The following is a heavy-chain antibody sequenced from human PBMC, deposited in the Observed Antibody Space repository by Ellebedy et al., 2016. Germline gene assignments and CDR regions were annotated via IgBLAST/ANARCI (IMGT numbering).Heavy chain of an antibody. Sequence: ASVKVSCXISGYTFTSYGISWVRQAPGQGLEWMGWISAYNGNTNYAQKLQGRVTMTTDTSTSTAYMELRSLRSDDTAVYYCARVSYGTIVVVITPDYWGQGTLVTVSS. CDR1: GYTFTSYG. CDR3: ARVSYGTIVVVITPDY. CDR2: ISAYNGNT. J-gene: IGHJ4*02. D-gene: IGHD3-22*01. V-gene: IGHV1-18*01.